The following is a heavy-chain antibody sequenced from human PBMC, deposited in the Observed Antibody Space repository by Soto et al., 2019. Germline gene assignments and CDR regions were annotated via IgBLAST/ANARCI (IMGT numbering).Heavy chain of an antibody. CDR3: ARGMTTVTPLDY. J-gene: IGHJ4*02. CDR2: IYYSGST. V-gene: IGHV4-39*01. D-gene: IGHD4-4*01. Sequence: SEALSLTCTVSGGSIISSSYYWGLIRQAPGKGLEWIGSIYYSGSTYYNPSLKSRVTISVDTSKNQFSLKLSSVTAADTAVYYCARGMTTVTPLDYWGQGTLVTVSS. CDR1: GGSIISSSYY.